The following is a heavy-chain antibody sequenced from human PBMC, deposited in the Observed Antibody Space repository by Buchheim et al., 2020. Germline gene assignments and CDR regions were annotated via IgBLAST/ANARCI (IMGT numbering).Heavy chain of an antibody. CDR3: ARLRYSSSSCWFDP. J-gene: IGHJ5*02. CDR1: GGSISSYY. CDR2: IYYSGST. Sequence: QVQLQESGPGLVKPSETLSLPCTVSGGSISSYYWSWIRQPPGKGLEWIGYIYYSGSTNYNPSLKSRVTISVDTSKNQFSLKLSSVTAADTAVYYCARLRYSSSSCWFDPWGQGTL. D-gene: IGHD6-6*01. V-gene: IGHV4-59*08.